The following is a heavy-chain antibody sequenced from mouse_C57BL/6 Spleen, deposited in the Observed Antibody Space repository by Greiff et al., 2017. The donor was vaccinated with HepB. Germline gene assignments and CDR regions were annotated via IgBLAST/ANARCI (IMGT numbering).Heavy chain of an antibody. CDR3: ARHENYYGSRSYAMDY. CDR2: IWSDGST. V-gene: IGHV2-6-1*01. J-gene: IGHJ4*01. Sequence: QVQLKESGPGLVAPSQSLSITCTVSGFSLTSYGVHWVRQPPGKGLEWLVVIWSDGSTTYNSALKSRLSISKDNSKSQVILKRNSLQTDDTAMYYCARHENYYGSRSYAMDYWGQGTSVTVSS. CDR1: GFSLTSYG. D-gene: IGHD1-1*01.